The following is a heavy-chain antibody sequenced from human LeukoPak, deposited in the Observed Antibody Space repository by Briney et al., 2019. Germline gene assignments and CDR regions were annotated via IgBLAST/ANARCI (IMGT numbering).Heavy chain of an antibody. J-gene: IGHJ4*02. CDR1: GGSISSSSYY. V-gene: IGHV4-39*07. D-gene: IGHD4-17*01. Sequence: TSKTLSLTCTVSGGSISSSSYYWGWIRQPPGKGLEWIGSIYYSGSTYCNPSLKSRVTISVDTSKNQFSLKLSSVTAADTAVYYCARDEGYGDYYFDYWGQGTLVTVSS. CDR3: ARDEGYGDYYFDY. CDR2: IYYSGST.